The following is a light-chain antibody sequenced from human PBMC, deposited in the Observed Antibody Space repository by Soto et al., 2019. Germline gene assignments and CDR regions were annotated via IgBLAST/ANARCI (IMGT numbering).Light chain of an antibody. J-gene: IGLJ2*01. CDR1: SSDVGGYKF. V-gene: IGLV2-14*03. Sequence: QSALTQPASVSGSPGQSITISCTGTSSDVGGYKFVSWYQHHPGKAPKLMIYDVSNRPSGVSNRFSGSKSGNTASLTISGLQAEDEADDYCSSYIASSTSVAFGGGTKVTVL. CDR3: SSYIASSTSVA. CDR2: DVS.